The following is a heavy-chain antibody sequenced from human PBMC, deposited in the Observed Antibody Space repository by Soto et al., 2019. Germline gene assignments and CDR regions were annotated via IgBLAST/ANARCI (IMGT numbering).Heavy chain of an antibody. V-gene: IGHV3-48*02. Sequence: PGGSLRLSCAASGFTFSRYRMNWVRQAPGEGLEQVSYISSSSGTIYYADSAKGRFTISRDNAKNSLYLQMNSLRDEDTAVYYGAGPAGYRVHYYFGYWGQGTLVTVSS. D-gene: IGHD5-12*01. J-gene: IGHJ4*02. CDR1: GFTFSRYR. CDR3: AGPAGYRVHYYFGY. CDR2: ISSSSGTI.